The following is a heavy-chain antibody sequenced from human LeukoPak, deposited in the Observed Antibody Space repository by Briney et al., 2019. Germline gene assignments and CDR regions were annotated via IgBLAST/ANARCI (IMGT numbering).Heavy chain of an antibody. CDR1: GFTFSSYG. V-gene: IGHV3-30*18. D-gene: IGHD2-15*01. CDR2: ISYDGSNK. CDR3: AKSVLNLKLCSDN. J-gene: IGHJ4*02. Sequence: GRSLRLSCAASGFTFSSYGMHWVRQAPGKGLEWVAVISYDGSNKYYADSVKGRFTISRDNSKNTLYLQMNSLRAEDTAVYYCAKSVLNLKLCSDNWGQGTLVTVSS.